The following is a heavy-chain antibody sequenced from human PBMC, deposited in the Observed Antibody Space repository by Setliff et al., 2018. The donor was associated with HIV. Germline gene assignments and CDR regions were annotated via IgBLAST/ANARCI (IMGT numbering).Heavy chain of an antibody. D-gene: IGHD2-2*01. CDR3: ARKVGGDFDY. Sequence: PSETLSLTCTVSGGSISSGGYYWNWIRQHPGEGLEWIGYIYYSGSTYYNPSLKSRVTISVDTSKNQFSLKLTTMTAVDTAVYYCARKVGGDFDYWGQGTLVTVSS. CDR2: IYYSGST. J-gene: IGHJ4*02. CDR1: GGSISSGGYY. V-gene: IGHV4-31*03.